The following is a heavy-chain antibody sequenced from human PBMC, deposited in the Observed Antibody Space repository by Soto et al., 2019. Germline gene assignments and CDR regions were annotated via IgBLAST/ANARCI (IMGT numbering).Heavy chain of an antibody. V-gene: IGHV1-69*01. J-gene: IGHJ4*02. D-gene: IGHD3-9*01. Sequence: QVQLVQSGAEVKKPGSSVKVSCKASGGTFSSYDISWVRQAPGQGLEWMGGIIPIFGTANYAQKFQGRVTITADEASGTAYIELSSLRSEDTAVYYCACPSHGVRYIQSATFDYWGQGTLVTFSS. CDR2: IIPIFGTA. CDR3: ACPSHGVRYIQSATFDY. CDR1: GGTFSSYD.